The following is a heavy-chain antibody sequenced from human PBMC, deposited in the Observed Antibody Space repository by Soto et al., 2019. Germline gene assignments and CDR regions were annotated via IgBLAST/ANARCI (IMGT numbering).Heavy chain of an antibody. CDR3: ATSSFLEYYDFWSGSYYGMDV. V-gene: IGHV3-53*01. CDR2: MHSGGRK. CDR1: GFTVSSNY. Sequence: PGGSLRLSCAASGFTVSSNYMSWVRQAPGKGLEWVNIMHSGGRKYYVDSVKGRFTISRDNAKNSLYLQMNSLRAEDTAVYYCATSSFLEYYDFWSGSYYGMDVWGQGTTVTVSS. D-gene: IGHD3-3*01. J-gene: IGHJ6*02.